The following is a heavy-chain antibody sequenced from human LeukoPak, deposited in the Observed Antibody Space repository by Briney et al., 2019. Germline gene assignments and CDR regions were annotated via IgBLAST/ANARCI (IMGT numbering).Heavy chain of an antibody. J-gene: IGHJ4*02. CDR3: ARDMRQFSGGGY. Sequence: SQTLSLTCTVSGGSISSGGYYWSWIRQPPGKGLEWIGYIYHSGSTYYNPSLKSRVTISVDRSKNQFSLKLSSVTAADTAVYFCARDMRQFSGGGYWGQGTLVTVSS. CDR2: IYHSGST. D-gene: IGHD1-14*01. V-gene: IGHV4-30-2*01. CDR1: GGSISSGGYY.